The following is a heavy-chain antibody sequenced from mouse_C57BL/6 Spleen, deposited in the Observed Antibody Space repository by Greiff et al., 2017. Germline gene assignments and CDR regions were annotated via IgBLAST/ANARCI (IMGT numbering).Heavy chain of an antibody. CDR2: ISDGGSYT. V-gene: IGHV5-4*01. D-gene: IGHD2-5*01. J-gene: IGHJ4*01. CDR3: ARDRSNYVSAMDY. Sequence: EVKVVESGGGLVKPGGSLKLSCAASGFTFSSYAMSWVRQTPEKRLEWVATISDGGSYTYYPDNVKGRFTISRDNAKNNLYLQMSHLKSEDTAMYYYARDRSNYVSAMDYWGQGTSVTVSS. CDR1: GFTFSSYA.